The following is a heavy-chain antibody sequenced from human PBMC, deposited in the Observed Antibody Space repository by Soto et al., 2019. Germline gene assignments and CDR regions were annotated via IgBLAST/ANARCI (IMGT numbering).Heavy chain of an antibody. CDR1: GYTFATYD. J-gene: IGHJ6*03. CDR3: ARGLEESVPSYHFYMDV. Sequence: QVQLVQSGAEVKKPGASVKVSCKASGYTFATYDINWVRQAAGQGLEWLGWMYPDSGNTGYAQKFKGRVTMTRNTSTSTAYMELSSLRSEDTAVYYCARGLEESVPSYHFYMDVWGKGTTVTVSS. D-gene: IGHD1-1*01. CDR2: MYPDSGNT. V-gene: IGHV1-8*01.